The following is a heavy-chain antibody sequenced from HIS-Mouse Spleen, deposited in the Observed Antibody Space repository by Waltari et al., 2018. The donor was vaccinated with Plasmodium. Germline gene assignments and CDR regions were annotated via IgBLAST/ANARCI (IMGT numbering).Heavy chain of an antibody. V-gene: IGHV3-7*01. J-gene: IGHJ2*01. CDR3: ASSWYWYFDL. D-gene: IGHD6-13*01. CDR1: GFTFSRYW. Sequence: EVQLVESGGGLVQPGGSLRLSCAASGFTFSRYWMSWVRQAPGKGLEWVANIKQDGSEKYYVDAVKGRFTISRDNAKNSLYLQMNRLRAEDTAVYYCASSWYWYFDLWGRGTLVTVSS. CDR2: IKQDGSEK.